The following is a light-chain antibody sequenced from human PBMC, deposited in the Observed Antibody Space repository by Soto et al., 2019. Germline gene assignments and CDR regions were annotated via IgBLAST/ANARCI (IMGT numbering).Light chain of an antibody. J-gene: IGKJ1*01. Sequence: EIVMTQSPATLSVSPGERATLSCRASQTVSSNSLAWYQQKPGQAPRLLIYGASSRATGIPDRFSGSGSGTDFTLTISRLEPEDFAVYYCQQYGSSPRTFGQGTKVDIK. V-gene: IGKV3-20*01. CDR2: GAS. CDR3: QQYGSSPRT. CDR1: QTVSSNS.